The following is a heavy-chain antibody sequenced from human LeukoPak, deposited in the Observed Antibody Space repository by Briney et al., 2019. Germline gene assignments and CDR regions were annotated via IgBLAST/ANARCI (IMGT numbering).Heavy chain of an antibody. CDR1: GFTFSSYW. Sequence: GGSLRLSCAASGFTFSSYWMSWVRQAPGKRLEWVANIKQDGSEKYYVDSVKGRLTISRDNAKSTVYLQMNSLRAEDTAVYFCARDRYYIFDYWGQGAPVTVSS. CDR3: ARDRYYIFDY. D-gene: IGHD3-10*01. CDR2: IKQDGSEK. V-gene: IGHV3-7*01. J-gene: IGHJ4*02.